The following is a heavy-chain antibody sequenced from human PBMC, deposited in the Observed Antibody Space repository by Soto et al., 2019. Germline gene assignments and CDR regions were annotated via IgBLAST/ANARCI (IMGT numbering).Heavy chain of an antibody. D-gene: IGHD3-3*01. Sequence: LRLSCAASGFTFSSYAMHWVRQAPGKGLEWVAVISYDGSNKYYADSVKGRFTISRDNSKNTLYLQMNSLRAEDTAVYYCARDTSRYDFWSGSYGMDVWGQGTTVTVS. CDR2: ISYDGSNK. CDR1: GFTFSSYA. CDR3: ARDTSRYDFWSGSYGMDV. J-gene: IGHJ6*02. V-gene: IGHV3-30-3*01.